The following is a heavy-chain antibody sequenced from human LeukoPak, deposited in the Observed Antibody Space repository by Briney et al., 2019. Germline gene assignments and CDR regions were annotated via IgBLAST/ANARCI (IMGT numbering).Heavy chain of an antibody. J-gene: IGHJ4*02. CDR1: GYTFTSYG. V-gene: IGHV1-18*01. CDR3: ARDVELDYDSSGYYSAPLDY. CDR2: ISAYNGNT. D-gene: IGHD3-22*01. Sequence: ASVKVSCKASGYTFTSYGISWVRQAPGQGLEWMGWISAYNGNTNYAQKLQGRVTMTTDTSTSTAYMELRSLRSDDTAVYYCARDVELDYDSSGYYSAPLDYWGQGTLVTVSS.